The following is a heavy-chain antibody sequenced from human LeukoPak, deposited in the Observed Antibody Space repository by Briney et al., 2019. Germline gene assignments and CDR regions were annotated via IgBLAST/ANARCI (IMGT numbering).Heavy chain of an antibody. CDR1: GFTFSTYG. J-gene: IGHJ4*02. D-gene: IGHD5-24*01. V-gene: IGHV3-33*01. CDR3: ARDSDGYIDYFDY. Sequence: GGSLRLSCAASGFTFSTYGMYWVRQAPGKGLEWVAVIWYDGSHKYYADSVKGRFTISRDNSKNTLYLQMNSLRAEDAAVYYCARDSDGYIDYFDYWGQGTLVTVSS. CDR2: IWYDGSHK.